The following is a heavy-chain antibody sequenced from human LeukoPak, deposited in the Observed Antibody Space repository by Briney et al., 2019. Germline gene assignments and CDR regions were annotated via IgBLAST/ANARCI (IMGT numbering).Heavy chain of an antibody. CDR2: ISSSGSTI. CDR1: GFTFSSYE. Sequence: SGGSLRLSCAASGFTFSSYEMNWVRQAPGKGLEWVSDISSSGSTIYYADSVKGRFTISRDNAKNSLYLQMNSLRAEDTAVYYCARDWRWDLGIVNWGQGTLVTLSS. V-gene: IGHV3-48*03. CDR3: ARDWRWDLGIVN. J-gene: IGHJ4*02. D-gene: IGHD1-26*01.